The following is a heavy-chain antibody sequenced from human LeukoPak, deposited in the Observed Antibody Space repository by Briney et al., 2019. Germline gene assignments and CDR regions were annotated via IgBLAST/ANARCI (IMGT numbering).Heavy chain of an antibody. CDR3: AKGVDSSGYISSPFDY. CDR2: ISGSGGST. J-gene: IGHJ4*02. Sequence: GGSLRLSCAASGFAFSSYAMSWVRQAPGKGLEWVSAISGSGGSTYYADSVKGRFTISRDNSKNTLYLQMNSLRAEDTAVYYCAKGVDSSGYISSPFDYWGQGTLVTVSS. D-gene: IGHD3-22*01. CDR1: GFAFSSYA. V-gene: IGHV3-23*01.